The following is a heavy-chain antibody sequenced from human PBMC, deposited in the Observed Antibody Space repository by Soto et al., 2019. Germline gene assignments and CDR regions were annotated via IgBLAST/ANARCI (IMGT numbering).Heavy chain of an antibody. V-gene: IGHV1-3*01. CDR1: GYTFTSYA. J-gene: IGHJ6*02. CDR3: ARDGTAYCGGDCYSPLVYYGMDV. D-gene: IGHD2-21*02. CDR2: INAGNGNT. Sequence: ASVKVSCKASGYTFTSYAMHWLRQSPGQRLEWMGWINAGNGNTKYSQKFQGRVTITRDTSASTAYMELSSLRSEDTAVYYCARDGTAYCGGDCYSPLVYYGMDVWGQGTTVTVSS.